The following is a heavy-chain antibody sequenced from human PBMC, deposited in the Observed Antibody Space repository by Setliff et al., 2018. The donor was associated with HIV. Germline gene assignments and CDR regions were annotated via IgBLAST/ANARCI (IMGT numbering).Heavy chain of an antibody. V-gene: IGHV1-46*01. D-gene: IGHD1-26*01. Sequence: ASVKVSCKASGYTFTSYPMHWVRQAPGQGLEWMGVINTSGGSAGYAEKFRGRVTMTRDTSTSTVYMDLRNLRSEDTAVYYCARGWEGGMDYWGQGTLVTVSS. J-gene: IGHJ4*02. CDR1: GYTFTSYP. CDR2: INTSGGSA. CDR3: ARGWEGGMDY.